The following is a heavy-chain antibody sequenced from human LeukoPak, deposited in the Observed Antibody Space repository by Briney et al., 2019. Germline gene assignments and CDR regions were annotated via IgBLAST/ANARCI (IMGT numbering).Heavy chain of an antibody. CDR3: ARGYTMVRGARGLDY. V-gene: IGHV4-59*12. CDR2: IYYSGST. J-gene: IGHJ4*02. Sequence: SETLSLTCTVSGGSISSYYWSWIRQPPGKGLEWIGYIYYSGSTNYNPSLKSRVTISVDTSKNQFSLKLSSVTAADTAVYYCARGYTMVRGARGLDYWGQGTLVTVSS. D-gene: IGHD3-10*01. CDR1: GGSISSYY.